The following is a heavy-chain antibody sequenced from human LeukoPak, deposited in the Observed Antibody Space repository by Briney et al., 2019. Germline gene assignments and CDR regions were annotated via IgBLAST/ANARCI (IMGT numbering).Heavy chain of an antibody. CDR1: GFTFSSYA. CDR3: AKVSSGWWDY. CDR2: ISNSGDST. J-gene: IGHJ4*02. V-gene: IGHV3-23*01. D-gene: IGHD6-19*01. Sequence: PGGSLRLSCAASGFTFSSYAMGWVRQAPGKGLEYVSAISNSGDSTYYADSVKGRFTISRDNSKSTLYLQMNSLRAEDTAVYYCAKVSSGWWDYWGQGTLVTVSS.